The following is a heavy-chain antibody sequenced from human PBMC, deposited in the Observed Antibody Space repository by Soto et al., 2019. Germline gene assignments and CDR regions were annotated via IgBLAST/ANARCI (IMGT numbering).Heavy chain of an antibody. J-gene: IGHJ4*02. Sequence: EVQLMESGGGLVQPGGPLRLPFAASEFVFRSTWMHWVRQAPGKGLVWVSRINNEGTITQYADSVRGRFTISRDNSKNMLYLQMNNLRAEDTGMYYCARSDVKVWGQGTLVTVSS. V-gene: IGHV3-74*01. CDR2: INNEGTIT. CDR1: EFVFRSTW. CDR3: ARSDVKV.